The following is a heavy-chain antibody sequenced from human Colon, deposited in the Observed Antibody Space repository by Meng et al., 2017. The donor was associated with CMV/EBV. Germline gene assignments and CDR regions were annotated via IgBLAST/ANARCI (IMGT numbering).Heavy chain of an antibody. Sequence: GGSLRLSCAASGFTFSSHAMSWVRLAPGKGLEWVSGFSRGGENSYYADSVRGRFTISRDIFKGTLYLQMDSLRAEDTALYYCAKGSTDGFNGLFDSWGQGALVTVSS. CDR1: GFTFSSHA. V-gene: IGHV3-23*01. J-gene: IGHJ4*02. D-gene: IGHD5-24*01. CDR3: AKGSTDGFNGLFDS. CDR2: FSRGGENS.